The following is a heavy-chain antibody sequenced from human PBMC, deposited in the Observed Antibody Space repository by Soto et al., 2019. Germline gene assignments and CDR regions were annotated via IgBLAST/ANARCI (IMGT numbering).Heavy chain of an antibody. Sequence: DVQLVESGGGLVQPGGSLRLSCAASGFTFSSHWMSWVRQAPGKGLEWVANIKQDGSAKYYVDSVKGRFTISRDNAKNSLSLPMNSRRAEYTAVHDCTRERWDSWGQGTLVIVSS. CDR2: IKQDGSAK. D-gene: IGHD1-26*01. V-gene: IGHV3-7*01. CDR3: TRERWDS. CDR1: GFTFSSHW. J-gene: IGHJ5*02.